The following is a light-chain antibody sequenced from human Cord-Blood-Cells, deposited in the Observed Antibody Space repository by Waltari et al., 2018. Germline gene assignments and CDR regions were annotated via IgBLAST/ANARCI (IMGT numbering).Light chain of an antibody. CDR2: DVS. Sequence: QSALPQPASVSGSPGQSITISCTGTSRDVGGYHFVSWYQQHPGKAPKLMIYDVSNRPSGVSNRFSGSKSGNTASLTISGLQAEDEADYYCSSYTSSSTLVFGTGTKVTVL. CDR3: SSYTSSSTLV. CDR1: SRDVGGYHF. V-gene: IGLV2-14*01. J-gene: IGLJ1*01.